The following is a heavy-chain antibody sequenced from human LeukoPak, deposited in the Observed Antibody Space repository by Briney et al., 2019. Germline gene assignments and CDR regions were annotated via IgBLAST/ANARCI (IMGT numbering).Heavy chain of an antibody. Sequence: GGSLRLSCEVSGFTFRSFESNWVRQAPGKGLEWLSYITSSGDTIYYADSVRGRFTISRDDAKNSLSLQMNSLRGEDTAVYYCVRDLDYWDQGTLVTVSS. CDR2: ITSSGDTI. V-gene: IGHV3-48*03. CDR3: VRDLDY. J-gene: IGHJ4*02. CDR1: GFTFRSFE.